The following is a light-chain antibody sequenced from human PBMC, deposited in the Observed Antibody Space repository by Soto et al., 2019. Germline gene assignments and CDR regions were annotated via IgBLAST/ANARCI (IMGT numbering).Light chain of an antibody. J-gene: IGLJ1*01. Sequence: QSALTQPASVSGSPGQSITISCTGTTSDVGGYNYVSWYQQHPGKVPKLLTHEVSNRPSGVSNRFSDSKSGNTASLTISGLQAEDEADYYCLSKTSSISYVFGTGTKVTVL. CDR1: TSDVGGYNY. CDR3: LSKTSSISYV. CDR2: EVS. V-gene: IGLV2-14*01.